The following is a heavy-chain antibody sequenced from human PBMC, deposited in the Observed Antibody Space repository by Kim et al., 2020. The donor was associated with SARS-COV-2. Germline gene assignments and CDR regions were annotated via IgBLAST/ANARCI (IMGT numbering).Heavy chain of an antibody. Sequence: GGSLRLSCAASGFTFSSYGMHWVRQAPGKGLEWVAVIWYDGSNKYYADSVKGRFTISRDNSKNTLYLQMNSLRAEDTAVYYCARDITPFGLLVHWGQRPLVPVSS. D-gene: IGHD1-20*01. CDR2: IWYDGSNK. CDR1: GFTFSSYG. J-gene: IGHJ4*02. V-gene: IGHV3-33*01. CDR3: ARDITPFGLLVH.